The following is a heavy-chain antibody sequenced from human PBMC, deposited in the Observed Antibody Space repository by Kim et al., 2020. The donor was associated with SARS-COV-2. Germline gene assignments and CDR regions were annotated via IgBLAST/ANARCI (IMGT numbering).Heavy chain of an antibody. Sequence: GGSLRLSCAASGFTFSSYWMHWIRQAPGKGLVWVSRINSDGSSTSYADSVKGRFTISRDNAKNTLYLQMNSLRAEDTAVCYCAREEVATPELWSYYYYYYGMDVWGQGTTVTVSS. CDR3: AREEVATPELWSYYYYYYGMDV. J-gene: IGHJ6*02. V-gene: IGHV3-74*01. CDR1: GFTFSSYW. D-gene: IGHD5-18*01. CDR2: INSDGSST.